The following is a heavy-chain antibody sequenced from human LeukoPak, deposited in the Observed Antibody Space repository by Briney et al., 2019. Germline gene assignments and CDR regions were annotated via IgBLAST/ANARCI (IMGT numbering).Heavy chain of an antibody. Sequence: SETLSLTCGVSGGSISNYHWSWIRQPPGKGLEWIGYIYDRGTTVYNPSLKSRVTVSVHTSKNQFSLRLTSVTAADTAIYYCAREKLSAGPYFEHWGRGILVSVSA. J-gene: IGHJ4*02. CDR3: AREKLSAGPYFEH. CDR1: GGSISNYH. CDR2: IYDRGTT. D-gene: IGHD6-13*01. V-gene: IGHV4-59*01.